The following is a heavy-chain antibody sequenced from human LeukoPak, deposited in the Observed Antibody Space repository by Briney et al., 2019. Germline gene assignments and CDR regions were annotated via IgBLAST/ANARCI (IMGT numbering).Heavy chain of an antibody. J-gene: IGHJ3*02. V-gene: IGHV1-24*01. CDR3: ATTPICSSTSCYADHPGGAFDI. D-gene: IGHD2-2*01. Sequence: ASVKVSCKVSGYTLTELSMHWVRQAPGKGLEWMGGFDPEDGETIYAQKFQGRVTMTEDTSTDTVYMELSSLRSEDTAVYYCATTPICSSTSCYADHPGGAFDIWGQGTMVTVSS. CDR2: FDPEDGET. CDR1: GYTLTELS.